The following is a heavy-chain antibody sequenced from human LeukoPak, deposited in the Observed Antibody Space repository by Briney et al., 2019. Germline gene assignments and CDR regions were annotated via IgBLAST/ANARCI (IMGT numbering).Heavy chain of an antibody. V-gene: IGHV4-4*07. CDR3: ARAPSTRLNFDY. J-gene: IGHJ4*02. CDR1: GASISSYY. CDR2: LYTSEST. Sequence: SETLSLTCTVSGASISSYYWSWIRQPAGKGLEWIGRLYTSESTNYNPSFESRVTMSVDTSKNQFSLKLSSVTAADTAVYYCARAPSTRLNFDYWGQGTLVTVSS.